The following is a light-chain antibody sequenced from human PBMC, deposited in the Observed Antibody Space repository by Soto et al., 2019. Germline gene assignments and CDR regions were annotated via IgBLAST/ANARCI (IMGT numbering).Light chain of an antibody. CDR2: GAS. CDR1: QSVISSY. J-gene: IGKJ4*01. CDR3: KQYCSSLT. V-gene: IGKV3-20*01. Sequence: EIGLTQSPGTLSLSPGERATLSFRASQSVISSYLAWYQQKPGQAPRLLIYGASSRATGIPDRFSGSGSGTDFTLTISRLEPEYFALYYCKQYCSSLTFFVGNKVEIK.